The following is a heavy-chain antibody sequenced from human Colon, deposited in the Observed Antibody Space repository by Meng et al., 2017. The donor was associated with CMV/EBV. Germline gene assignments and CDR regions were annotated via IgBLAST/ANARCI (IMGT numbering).Heavy chain of an antibody. V-gene: IGHV1-8*01. CDR1: GSTIPNFD. CDR2: MNPNNGYT. J-gene: IGHJ4*02. CDR3: APNYYDSSGYPFFHY. Sequence: SGSTIPNFDIPWVRQAPGQGLEWMGWMNPNNGYTGYAQKFQGRVTMTTDTSINTAYMELSSLSSDDTAVYYCAPNYYDSSGYPFFHYWGQGTLVTVSS. D-gene: IGHD3-22*01.